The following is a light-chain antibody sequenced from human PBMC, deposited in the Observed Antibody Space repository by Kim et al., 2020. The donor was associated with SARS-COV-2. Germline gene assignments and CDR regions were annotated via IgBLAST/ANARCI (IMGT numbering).Light chain of an antibody. V-gene: IGLV3-19*01. CDR3: QYRDSGGKVI. CDR2: RRN. J-gene: IGLJ2*01. CDR1: SLRSYY. Sequence: SSELTQDPAVSVALGQTVRITCQGDSLRSYYPTWYQQKPRQAPVLVIYRRNNRPSGIPYRFSGSTSGNTASLTISGAQAEDEDDFCCQYRDSGGKVIFGGGTKGTVL.